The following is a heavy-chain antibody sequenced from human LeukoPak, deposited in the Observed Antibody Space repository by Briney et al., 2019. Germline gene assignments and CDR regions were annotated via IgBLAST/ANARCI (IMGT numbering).Heavy chain of an antibody. V-gene: IGHV4-39*01. J-gene: IGHJ6*03. CDR2: IYYSGST. Sequence: SETLSLTCTVSGGSISSSSYYWGWIRQPPGKGLEWIGSIYYSGSTYYNPSLKSRVTISVDTSKNQFSLKLSSVTAADTAVYYCARRGPRCSGGSCYSSSNYYYYYYMDVWGKGTTVTISS. CDR3: ARRGPRCSGGSCYSSSNYYYYYYMDV. D-gene: IGHD2-15*01. CDR1: GGSISSSSYY.